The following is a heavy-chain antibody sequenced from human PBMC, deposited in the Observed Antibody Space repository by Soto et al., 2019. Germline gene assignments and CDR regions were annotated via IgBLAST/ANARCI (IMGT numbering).Heavy chain of an antibody. V-gene: IGHV3-23*01. D-gene: IGHD6-6*01. CDR3: AKVFTSSFYSYYYGMDV. CDR2: ISGSGGST. Sequence: GGSLRLSCAASGFTFSSYAMSWVRQAPGKGLEWVSAISGSGGSTYYADSVKGRFTISRDNSKNTLYLQMNSLRAEDTAVYYCAKVFTSSFYSYYYGMDVWGQGTTVTVSS. J-gene: IGHJ6*02. CDR1: GFTFSSYA.